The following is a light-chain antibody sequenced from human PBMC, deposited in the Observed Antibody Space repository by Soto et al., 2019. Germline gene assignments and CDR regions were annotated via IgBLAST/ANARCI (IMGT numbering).Light chain of an antibody. CDR1: QSISSW. V-gene: IGKV1-5*01. Sequence: DIQMTQSPSTLSASVGARVTITCRASQSISSWLAWYQQKPGKAPKLLIYDASSLESGVPSRFSGSGSGTEFTLTITSLQPDDFATYYCQQYNSYPWTVGKGNKVDIK. CDR2: DAS. J-gene: IGKJ1*01. CDR3: QQYNSYPWT.